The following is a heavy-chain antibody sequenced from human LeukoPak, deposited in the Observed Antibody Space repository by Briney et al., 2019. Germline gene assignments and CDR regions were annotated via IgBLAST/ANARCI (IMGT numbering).Heavy chain of an antibody. J-gene: IGHJ4*02. V-gene: IGHV4-61*08. D-gene: IGHD3-3*01. CDR1: GGSISSGGYY. Sequence: TSETLSLTCTVSGGSISSGGYYWSWIRQHPGKGLEWIGYIYYSGNTKYNPSLNSRVTMSQDTSKNQFSLKLSSVTAADTAVYYCARQNDFWIGYHDYWGQGTLVTVSS. CDR2: IYYSGNT. CDR3: ARQNDFWIGYHDY.